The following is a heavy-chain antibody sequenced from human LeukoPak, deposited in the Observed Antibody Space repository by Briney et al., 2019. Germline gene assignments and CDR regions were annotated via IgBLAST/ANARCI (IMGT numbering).Heavy chain of an antibody. V-gene: IGHV3-23*01. CDR1: GFTFSNAW. CDR2: ISGSGGST. J-gene: IGHJ5*02. CDR3: VILTGYYNRGTWFDP. Sequence: GGSLRLSCAASGFTFSNAWMSWVRQAPGKGLEWVSAISGSGGSTYYADSVKGRFTISRDNSKNTLYLQMNSLRAEDTAVYYCVILTGYYNRGTWFDPWGQGTLVTVSS. D-gene: IGHD3-9*01.